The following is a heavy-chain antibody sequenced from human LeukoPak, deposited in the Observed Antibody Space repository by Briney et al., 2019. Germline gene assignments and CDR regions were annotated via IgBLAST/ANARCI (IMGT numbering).Heavy chain of an antibody. Sequence: GGSLRLSCAASGFTFSSYAMSWIRQAPGKGLEWVSAIGGSGGSTYYADSVKGRFTISRDNSKNTLYLQMNSLRAEDTAVYYCAKDWAAGTAAIVPAEYFQHWGQGTLVTVSS. J-gene: IGHJ1*01. D-gene: IGHD2-2*01. CDR3: AKDWAAGTAAIVPAEYFQH. CDR2: IGGSGGST. V-gene: IGHV3-23*01. CDR1: GFTFSSYA.